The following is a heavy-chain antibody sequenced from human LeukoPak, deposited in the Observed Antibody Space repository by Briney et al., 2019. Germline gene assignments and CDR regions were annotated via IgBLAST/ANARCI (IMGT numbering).Heavy chain of an antibody. CDR1: GFTFSDYY. Sequence: KPGGSLRLSCAASGFTFSDYYMSWIRQAPGKGLEWVSYISSSGSTIYYADSVKGRFTISRDNAKNSLYLQMNSLRAEDTAVYYCASSKVAYYYGSGSLTFDYWGQGTLVIVSS. J-gene: IGHJ4*02. V-gene: IGHV3-11*01. CDR3: ASSKVAYYYGSGSLTFDY. D-gene: IGHD3-10*01. CDR2: ISSSGSTI.